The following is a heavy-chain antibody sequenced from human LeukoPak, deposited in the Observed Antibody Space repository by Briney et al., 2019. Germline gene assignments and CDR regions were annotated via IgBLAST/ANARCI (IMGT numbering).Heavy chain of an antibody. Sequence: ASVKVSCKVSGYTLTELSMHWVRQAPGKGLEWMGGFDPEDGETIYAQKFQGRVTMTEDTSTDTAYMELSSLRSEDTAVCYCATFRYCSGGSCYSGAPSWFDPWGQGTLVTVSS. CDR3: ATFRYCSGGSCYSGAPSWFDP. D-gene: IGHD2-15*01. CDR2: FDPEDGET. V-gene: IGHV1-24*01. J-gene: IGHJ5*02. CDR1: GYTLTELS.